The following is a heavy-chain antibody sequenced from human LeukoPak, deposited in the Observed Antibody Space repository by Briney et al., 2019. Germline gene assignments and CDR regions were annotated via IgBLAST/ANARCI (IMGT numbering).Heavy chain of an antibody. Sequence: SETLSLTCTVSGYSISSGYYWGWIRQPPGKGLEWIGSLYHSGTTYYNPSLKSRVTISVDTSKNQFSLKLSSVTAADTAVYYCGRGEAVWSGYYGAVGGFDPWGQGNPGTVSS. V-gene: IGHV4-38-2*02. CDR3: GRGEAVWSGYYGAVGGFDP. D-gene: IGHD3-3*01. CDR1: GYSISSGYY. CDR2: LYHSGTT. J-gene: IGHJ5*01.